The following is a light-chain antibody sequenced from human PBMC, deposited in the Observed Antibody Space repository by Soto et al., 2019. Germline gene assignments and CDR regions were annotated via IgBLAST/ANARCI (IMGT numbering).Light chain of an antibody. Sequence: QSVLTQPASVSGSPGQSITISCTGTSSDVGGYNYVSWYQQHPGIAPKLLIYGVTNRPSGVSTRFSGSKSGNTASLTISGLQAEDEADYHCSSYTSASTLLYLFGNGTKVTVL. J-gene: IGLJ1*01. CDR3: SSYTSASTLLYL. CDR2: GVT. V-gene: IGLV2-14*01. CDR1: SSDVGGYNY.